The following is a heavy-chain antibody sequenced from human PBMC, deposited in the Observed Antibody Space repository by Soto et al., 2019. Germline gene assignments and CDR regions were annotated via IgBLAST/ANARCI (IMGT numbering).Heavy chain of an antibody. V-gene: IGHV3-23*01. CDR1: GFTFSTYG. CDR3: AKDVADGYLTEAVTLDS. CDR2: ISASGGST. J-gene: IGHJ4*02. D-gene: IGHD5-12*01. Sequence: PGGSLRLSCVDSGFTFSTYGMNWVRQVPGKGLEWVSGISASGGSTYYAESVKGRFSISRDKSKNTLYLQMNSLRGDDTAVYYCAKDVADGYLTEAVTLDSWGQGTLVTVSS.